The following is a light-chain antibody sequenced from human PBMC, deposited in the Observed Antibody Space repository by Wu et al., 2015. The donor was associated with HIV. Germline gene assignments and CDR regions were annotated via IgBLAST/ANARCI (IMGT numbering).Light chain of an antibody. CDR1: QRISSN. CDR3: QQNNDWPRA. Sequence: EIVMTQSPATLSVSPGDRATLSCRASQRISSNVAWYQQKPGQAPRLLIYAASTRATGIPARFSGSGSGTEFTLTISSMRSEDFAVYYCQQNNDWPRAFGQGTKLEIK. J-gene: IGKJ2*01. V-gene: IGKV3-15*01. CDR2: AAS.